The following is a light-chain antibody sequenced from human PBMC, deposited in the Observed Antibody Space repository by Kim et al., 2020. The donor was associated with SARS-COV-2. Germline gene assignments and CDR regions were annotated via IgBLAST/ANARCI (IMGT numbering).Light chain of an antibody. Sequence: QSALTQPHSASGSPGQSVTTSCSGIYNYISWYQQHPGKTPKLLIYDVNKRPSGVPDRFSGSKSANTASLTVSGLQADDEADYYCSSFAASNILLFGGGTKVTVL. V-gene: IGLV2-8*01. CDR3: SSFAASNILL. CDR1: YNY. J-gene: IGLJ2*01. CDR2: DVN.